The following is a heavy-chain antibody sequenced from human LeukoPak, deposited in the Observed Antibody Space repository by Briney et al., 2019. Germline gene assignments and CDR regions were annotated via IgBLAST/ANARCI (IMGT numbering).Heavy chain of an antibody. CDR2: GDPKSGAT. J-gene: IGHJ6*03. V-gene: IGHV1-2*02. CDR3: ARGDYYGSGLDYYYMDV. Sequence: GASVKVSCKTSGYTFTSYYIHWLRQAPGQRFEWMGWGDPKSGATKYEHFQGRVTMTRDTSISTAYMELSRLTSDDTAVYYCARGDYYGSGLDYYYMDVWGKGTTVSVSS. CDR1: GYTFTSYY. D-gene: IGHD3-10*01.